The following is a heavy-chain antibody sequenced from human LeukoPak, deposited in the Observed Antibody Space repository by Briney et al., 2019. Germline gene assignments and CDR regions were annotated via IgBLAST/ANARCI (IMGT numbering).Heavy chain of an antibody. CDR3: ARRITIPPYYYMDV. J-gene: IGHJ6*03. CDR1: GNSFTSYW. CDR2: IFPGGSDT. D-gene: IGHD3-3*01. Sequence: GESLKISCKGSGNSFTSYWIGWVRQMPGKGLEWMGIIFPGGSDTRYSPSFQGQVTFSADRSISTAYLQWSSLKASDTAMYYCARRITIPPYYYMDVWGKGTTVTVSS. V-gene: IGHV5-51*01.